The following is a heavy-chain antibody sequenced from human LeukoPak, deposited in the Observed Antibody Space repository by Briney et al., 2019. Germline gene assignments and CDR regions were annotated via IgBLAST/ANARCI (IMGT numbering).Heavy chain of an antibody. Sequence: ASVKVSCKASGYTFSGYYMHWVRQAPGQGLEWMGILNTNVSTTTYAQKFQGRLTMTRDMSTSTVDMDLSSLRSEDTAVYYCARADGSGSYRVDYWGQGTLVTVSS. V-gene: IGHV1-46*01. J-gene: IGHJ4*02. CDR3: ARADGSGSYRVDY. CDR2: LNTNVSTT. CDR1: GYTFSGYY. D-gene: IGHD3-22*01.